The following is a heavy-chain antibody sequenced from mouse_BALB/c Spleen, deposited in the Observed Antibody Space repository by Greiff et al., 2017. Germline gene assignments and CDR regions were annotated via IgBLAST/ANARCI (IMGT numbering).Heavy chain of an antibody. CDR1: GYTFTSYW. V-gene: IGHV1S22*01. CDR3: YWSAATLFAY. CDR2: IYPGSGST. J-gene: IGHJ3*01. D-gene: IGHD1-2*01. Sequence: LQQPGSELVRPGASVKLSCKASGYTFTSYWMHWVKQRPGQGLEWIGNIYPGSGSTNYDEKFKGKATMTVDTSYSTAYMQLSSLTSEDSAVYYWYWSAATLFAYWGQGTLVTVSA.